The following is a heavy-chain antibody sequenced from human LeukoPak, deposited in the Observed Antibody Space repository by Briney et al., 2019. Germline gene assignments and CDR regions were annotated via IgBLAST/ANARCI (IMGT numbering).Heavy chain of an antibody. J-gene: IGHJ4*02. CDR2: IKQDGSEK. D-gene: IGHD4-23*01. CDR3: ARSRWPEDF. Sequence: GGSLGLSCAASGFTFTSYWMSWVRQAPGKGLEWVANIKQDGSEKYYVDSVKGRFTISRDNAKNSVYLQMNSLRAEDTAVYYCARSRWPEDFWGQGTLVTVSS. V-gene: IGHV3-7*01. CDR1: GFTFTSYW.